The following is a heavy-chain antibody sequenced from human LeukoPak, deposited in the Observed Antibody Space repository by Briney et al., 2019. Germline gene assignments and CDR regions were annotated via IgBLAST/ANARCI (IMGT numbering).Heavy chain of an antibody. CDR1: GFTFSSYS. CDR3: ARGSIAARPGDY. V-gene: IGHV3-21*01. D-gene: IGHD6-6*01. Sequence: GSLRXSCAASGFTFSSYSMNWVRQAPGKGLEWVSSISSSSSYIYYADSVKGRFTISRDNAKNSLYLQMNSLRAEDTAVYYCARGSIAARPGDYWGQGTLVTVSS. CDR2: ISSSSSYI. J-gene: IGHJ4*02.